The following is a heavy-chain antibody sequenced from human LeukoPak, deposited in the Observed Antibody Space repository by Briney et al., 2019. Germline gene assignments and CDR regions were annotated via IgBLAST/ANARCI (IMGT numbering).Heavy chain of an antibody. J-gene: IGHJ4*02. CDR3: ARGYVTAMYFDY. CDR2: IIPIFGTA. CDR1: GGTFSSYA. D-gene: IGHD5-18*01. V-gene: IGHV1-69*06. Sequence: ASVKVSCKASGGTFSSYAISWVRQAPGQGLEWMGGIIPIFGTANYAQKFQGRVTITADKSTSTAYMELSSLRSEVTAVYYCARGYVTAMYFDYWGQGTLVTVSS.